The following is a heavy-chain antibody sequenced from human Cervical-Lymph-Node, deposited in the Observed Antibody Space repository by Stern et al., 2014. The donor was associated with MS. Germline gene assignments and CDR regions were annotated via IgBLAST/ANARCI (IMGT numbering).Heavy chain of an antibody. CDR2: IYPGDSDT. V-gene: IGHV5-51*01. J-gene: IGHJ5*02. D-gene: IGHD2-15*01. CDR3: ARHRYCSSGSCHPMSGWFDP. Sequence: VQLVESGAEVRKPGESLKISCKGSGYNFATYWIGWVRQMPGKGLEWMGIIYPGDSDTRYSPSFQGQVTISVDKSISTAYLQWNSLKASDTAMYYCARHRYCSSGSCHPMSGWFDPWGQGTLVTVSS. CDR1: GYNFATYW.